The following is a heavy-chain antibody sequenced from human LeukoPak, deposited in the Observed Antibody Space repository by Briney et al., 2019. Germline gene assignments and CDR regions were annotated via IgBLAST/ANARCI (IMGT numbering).Heavy chain of an antibody. CDR2: VYYNGNT. J-gene: IGHJ4*02. CDR1: GGSVSPYS. CDR3: ARIIPYEYGYIDH. Sequence: SETLSLTCTVSGGSVSPYSWGWFRKPPGKGLEWIGYVYYNGNTNYNPSLKTRVTISVDTFKNQFSLRLSSVTTADTAVYYCARIIPYEYGYIDHWGQGTLVTVSS. V-gene: IGHV4-59*02. D-gene: IGHD3-10*01.